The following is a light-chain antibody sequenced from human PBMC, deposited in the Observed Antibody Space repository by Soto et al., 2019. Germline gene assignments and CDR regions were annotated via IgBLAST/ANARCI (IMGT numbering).Light chain of an antibody. CDR1: QGISSY. CDR2: AAS. J-gene: IGKJ2*01. Sequence: DIQLTQSPSFLSASVGDRVTITCRASQGISSYLAWYQQKPGKAPKLLIYAASTLQSGVPSRFSGSGSGTEFTLAISSLQPEDFATYYCLQHDNYPYTFGQGTKLEIK. V-gene: IGKV1-9*01. CDR3: LQHDNYPYT.